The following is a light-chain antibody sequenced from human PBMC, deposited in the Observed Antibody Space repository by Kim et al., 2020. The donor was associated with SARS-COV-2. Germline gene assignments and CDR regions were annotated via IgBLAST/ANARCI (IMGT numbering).Light chain of an antibody. V-gene: IGKV3-20*01. Sequence: EIVLTQSPGTLSLSPGERATLSCRASQSVSSSYLAWYQQKPGQAPRLLIYGASSRATGIPDRFSGSGSGTDFTLIISRLEPEDFAVYYCQQYSNSPRTFGQGTKVDIK. CDR3: QQYSNSPRT. J-gene: IGKJ1*01. CDR1: QSVSSSY. CDR2: GAS.